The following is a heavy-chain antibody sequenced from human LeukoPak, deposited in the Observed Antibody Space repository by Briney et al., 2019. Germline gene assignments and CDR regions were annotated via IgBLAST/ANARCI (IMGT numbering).Heavy chain of an antibody. J-gene: IGHJ4*02. CDR3: ARDQLTSNLYFDY. Sequence: GGSLRLSCAASGFTVRSYWMHWVRQTPGKGLVWVSRINSDGSSTSYADSVKGRFTISRDNAKNTLYLQMNSLRAEDTAVYYCARDQLTSNLYFDYWGQGTLVTVSS. D-gene: IGHD1-1*01. V-gene: IGHV3-74*01. CDR1: GFTVRSYW. CDR2: INSDGSST.